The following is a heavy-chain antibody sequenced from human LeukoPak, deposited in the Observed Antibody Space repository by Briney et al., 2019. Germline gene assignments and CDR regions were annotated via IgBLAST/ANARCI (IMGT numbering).Heavy chain of an antibody. CDR2: ISSSGSTI. CDR3: ARLDLRVFYY. V-gene: IGHV3-48*03. CDR1: GFTFSSYE. D-gene: IGHD6-13*01. J-gene: IGHJ4*02. Sequence: SGGSLRLSCAASGFTFSSYEMNWVRQAPGKGLEWVSYISSSGSTIYYADSVKGRFTISRDNAKNSLYLQMNSLRAEDTAVYYCARLDLRVFYYWGQGTLVTVSS.